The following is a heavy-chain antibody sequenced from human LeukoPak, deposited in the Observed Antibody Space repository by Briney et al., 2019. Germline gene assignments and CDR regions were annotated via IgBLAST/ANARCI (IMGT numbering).Heavy chain of an antibody. Sequence: PGGSLRLSCAASGFTFSSYAMHWVRQAPGKGLEWVAVISYDGSNKYYADSVKGRFTISRDNSKNTLYLQMNSLRAEDTAVYYCARFPPHVTGIDYWGQGTLVTVSS. CDR2: ISYDGSNK. D-gene: IGHD2-8*02. CDR1: GFTFSSYA. J-gene: IGHJ4*02. CDR3: ARFPPHVTGIDY. V-gene: IGHV3-30-3*01.